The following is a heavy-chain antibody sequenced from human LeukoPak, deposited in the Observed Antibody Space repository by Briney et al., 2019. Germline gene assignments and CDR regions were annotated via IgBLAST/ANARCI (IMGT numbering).Heavy chain of an antibody. CDR3: AKDQAELLWFGEFSMDV. CDR2: ISYDGSNK. J-gene: IGHJ6*02. V-gene: IGHV3-30*18. D-gene: IGHD3-10*01. Sequence: GGSLRLSCAASGFTLSNYGMHWVRQAPGKGLEWVAVISYDGSNKYHADSVKGRFTISRDNSKNTLYLQMNSLRAEDTAVYYCAKDQAELLWFGEFSMDVWGRGTTVTVSS. CDR1: GFTLSNYG.